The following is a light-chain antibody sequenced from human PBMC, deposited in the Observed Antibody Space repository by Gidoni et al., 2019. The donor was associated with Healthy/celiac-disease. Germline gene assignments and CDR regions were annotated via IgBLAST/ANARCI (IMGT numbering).Light chain of an antibody. J-gene: IGKJ4*01. V-gene: IGKV1-33*01. CDR1: QDMSNY. CDR2: DAS. Sequence: IQMTPSPSSLSASVGDRVTITCQASQDMSNYLNCYHQKPGKAPKLLIYDASNLETGVPSRFSGGGYGTDFTFNISRLQPEDIATYYCQHYDNVLHTVGGGTKVEIK. CDR3: QHYDNVLHT.